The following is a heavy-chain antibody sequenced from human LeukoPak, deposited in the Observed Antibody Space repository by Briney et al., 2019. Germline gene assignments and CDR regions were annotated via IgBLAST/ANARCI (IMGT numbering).Heavy chain of an antibody. D-gene: IGHD3-10*01. V-gene: IGHV4-4*07. CDR1: GFSISSYY. CDR2: IYTSGST. Sequence: PSETLSLTCTVSGFSISSYYWSWIRQPAGKGLEWIGRIYTSGSTNYNPSLKSRVTTSVETYKNQFSLNLGSVTAADTAVYYCSRGAMVRGVDCYYMDVWGKGATVTVSS. J-gene: IGHJ6*03. CDR3: SRGAMVRGVDCYYMDV.